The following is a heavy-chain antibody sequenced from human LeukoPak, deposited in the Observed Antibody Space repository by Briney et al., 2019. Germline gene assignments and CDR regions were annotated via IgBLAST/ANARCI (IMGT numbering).Heavy chain of an antibody. CDR3: ARDHLTTIVGATYYYYGMDV. Sequence: ASVKVSCKASGYTFTSYYMHWVRQAPGQGLEWMGIINPSGGSTSYAQKFQGRVTMTRDTSTSTVYMELSSLRSEDTAVYYCARDHLTTIVGATYYYYGMDVWGQGTTVTVSS. CDR1: GYTFTSYY. CDR2: INPSGGST. J-gene: IGHJ6*02. D-gene: IGHD1-26*01. V-gene: IGHV1-46*01.